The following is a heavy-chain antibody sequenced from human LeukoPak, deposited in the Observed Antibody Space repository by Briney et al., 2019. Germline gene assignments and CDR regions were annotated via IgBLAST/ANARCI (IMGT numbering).Heavy chain of an antibody. J-gene: IGHJ5*02. CDR3: ARGEGLRYFDWLFDSNWFDP. D-gene: IGHD3-9*01. Sequence: SETLSLTCAVYGGSFSGYYWSWIRQPPGKGLEWIGEINHSGSTNYNPSLKSRVTISVDTSKNQFSLKLSSVTAADTAVYYCARGEGLRYFDWLFDSNWFDPWGQGTLVTVSS. CDR2: INHSGST. V-gene: IGHV4-34*01. CDR1: GGSFSGYY.